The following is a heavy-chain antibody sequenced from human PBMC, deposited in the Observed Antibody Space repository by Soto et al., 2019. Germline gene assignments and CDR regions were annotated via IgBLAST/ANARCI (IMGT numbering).Heavy chain of an antibody. CDR2: ISGDSGDT. D-gene: IGHD2-15*01. CDR3: ATGQEVRMVEI. CDR1: GFTVSGYY. J-gene: IGHJ3*02. Sequence: PGGSLRLSCGASGFTVSGYYMAWIRQTPGKGLEWISYISGDSGDTNYADSVKGRFTISRDNVKNALYLQMNSLRAEDTAVYFCATGQEVRMVEIWGQGT. V-gene: IGHV3-11*03.